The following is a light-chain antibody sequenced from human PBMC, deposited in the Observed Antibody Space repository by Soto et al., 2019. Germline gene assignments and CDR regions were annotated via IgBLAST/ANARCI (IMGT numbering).Light chain of an antibody. CDR3: QQYETFSPWT. CDR2: KAT. V-gene: IGKV1-5*03. J-gene: IGKJ1*01. Sequence: DIQMTQSPSILSASVGDRVTITCRASQRIDTWLAWYQQKPGTAPKLLIYKATTLQSGVPSRFSGSGSGTEFTLAISSLEPDDFAPYYCQQYETFSPWTFGQGTKV. CDR1: QRIDTW.